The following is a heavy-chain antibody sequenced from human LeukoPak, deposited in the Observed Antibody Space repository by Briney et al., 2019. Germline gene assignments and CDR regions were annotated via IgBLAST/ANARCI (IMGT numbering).Heavy chain of an antibody. D-gene: IGHD4-23*01. V-gene: IGHV1-46*01. CDR2: INPNGGRT. CDR1: ENTFTNCY. Sequence: ASVKVSCKASENTFTNCYMHWVRQAPGQGLEWLGLINPNGGRTSYAQNFQGRVTMTRDTSTTTVYLELSSLRSEDTAVYYCARDMSTRVTPISYAIDVWGQGTMVTVSS. CDR3: ARDMSTRVTPISYAIDV. J-gene: IGHJ3*01.